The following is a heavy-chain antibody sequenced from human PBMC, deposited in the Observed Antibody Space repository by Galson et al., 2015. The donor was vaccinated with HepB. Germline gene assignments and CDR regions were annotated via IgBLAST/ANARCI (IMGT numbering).Heavy chain of an antibody. J-gene: IGHJ4*02. Sequence: LRLSCAASGFTFSNYGMHWVRQAPGKGLEWVALISYDGSIEYYADSVKGRFTISRDDSKNTLYLHMNSLRGEDTAVYYCAIAVAALLDYWGQGTLVTVTS. D-gene: IGHD2-15*01. CDR2: ISYDGSIE. V-gene: IGHV3-30*03. CDR1: GFTFSNYG. CDR3: AIAVAALLDY.